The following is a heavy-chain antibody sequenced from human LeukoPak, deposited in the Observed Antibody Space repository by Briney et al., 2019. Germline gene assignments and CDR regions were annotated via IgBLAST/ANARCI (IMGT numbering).Heavy chain of an antibody. CDR1: GFTFTTYG. CDR3: ANFESTSEIDFDY. Sequence: GGSLRLSCSASGFTFTTYGMNWVRQAPGKGLEWVSGIGGSGTRTYYADSVKGRFTISRDNSKNTLYLQMNSLRAEDTAVYYCANFESTSEIDFDYWGQGTLVTVSS. D-gene: IGHD3-9*01. CDR2: IGGSGTRT. V-gene: IGHV3-23*01. J-gene: IGHJ4*02.